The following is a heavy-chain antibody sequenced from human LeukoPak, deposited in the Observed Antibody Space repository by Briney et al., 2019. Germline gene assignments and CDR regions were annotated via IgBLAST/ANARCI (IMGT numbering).Heavy chain of an antibody. CDR1: GFTFSSYW. D-gene: IGHD3-10*01. Sequence: GGSLRLSCTASGFTFSSYWMHWVRQVPGKGLVWVSYFSSSGSTVYYADSVKGRFTISRDNAKNSLYLQMSSLRVEDTAVYYCARQRGSGSPHYYYYGMDVWGQGTTVTVSS. V-gene: IGHV3-48*04. CDR2: FSSSGSTV. CDR3: ARQRGSGSPHYYYYGMDV. J-gene: IGHJ6*02.